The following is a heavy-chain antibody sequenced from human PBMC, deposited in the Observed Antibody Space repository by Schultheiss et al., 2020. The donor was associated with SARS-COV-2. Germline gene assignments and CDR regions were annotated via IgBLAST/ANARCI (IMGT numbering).Heavy chain of an antibody. V-gene: IGHV4-59*08. J-gene: IGHJ4*02. D-gene: IGHD6-19*01. Sequence: GSLRLSCTVSGGSISSYYWSWIRQPPGKGLEWIGYIYHSGSTNYNPSLKSRVTISVDTSKNQFSLKLSSVTAADTAVYYCARLDMGSGWWPLDYWGQGTLVTVSS. CDR3: ARLDMGSGWWPLDY. CDR2: IYHSGST. CDR1: GGSISSYY.